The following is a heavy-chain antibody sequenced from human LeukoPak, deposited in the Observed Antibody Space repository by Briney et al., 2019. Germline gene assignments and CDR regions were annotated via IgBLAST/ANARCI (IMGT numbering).Heavy chain of an antibody. CDR1: GYSFTSYW. CDR3: ARLPASYNSSLLSGDFDY. J-gene: IGHJ4*02. D-gene: IGHD6-13*01. Sequence: GESLKISCKGSGYSFTSYWIGWVRQMPGKGLEWMGIIYPGDSDTRYSPSFQGQVSISADKSISTAYLQWSSLKASDTAMYYCARLPASYNSSLLSGDFDYWGQGTLVTVSS. CDR2: IYPGDSDT. V-gene: IGHV5-51*01.